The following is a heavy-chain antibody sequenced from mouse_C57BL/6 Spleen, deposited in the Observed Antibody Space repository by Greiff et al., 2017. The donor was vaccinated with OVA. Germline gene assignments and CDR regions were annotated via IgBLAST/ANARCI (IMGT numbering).Heavy chain of an antibody. CDR1: GFSFNTYA. D-gene: IGHD2-14*01. V-gene: IGHV10-1*01. J-gene: IGHJ1*03. CDR3: VRHGGTYWYFDV. CDR2: IRSKSNNYAT. Sequence: EVKLQESGGGLVQPKGSLKLSCAASGFSFNTYAMNWVRQAPGKGLEWVARIRSKSNNYATYYADSVKDRFTIFRDESESMLYLQMNNLKTEDTAMYYCVRHGGTYWYFDVWGTGTTGTVSS.